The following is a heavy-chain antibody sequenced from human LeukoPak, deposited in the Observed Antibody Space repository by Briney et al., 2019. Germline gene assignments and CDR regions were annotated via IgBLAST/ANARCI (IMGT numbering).Heavy chain of an antibody. D-gene: IGHD3-9*01. CDR3: ARDRSDILTGYNDAFDF. V-gene: IGHV3-7*01. CDR1: GFTFSTYW. CDR2: IKLDGSEK. J-gene: IGHJ3*01. Sequence: GGSLRLSCAASGFTFSTYWMSWVRQAPEKRLEWVATIKLDGSEKYYVDSVKGRFSISRDNARNSLYLQMNSLRVEDTAEYYCARDRSDILTGYNDAFDFWGQGTMVTVSS.